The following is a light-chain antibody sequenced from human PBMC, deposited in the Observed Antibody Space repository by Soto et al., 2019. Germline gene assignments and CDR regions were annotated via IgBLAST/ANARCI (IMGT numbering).Light chain of an antibody. J-gene: IGKJ2*01. CDR1: QSVSSSY. Sequence: EIVLTQSPGTLSLSPGERATLSCRASQSVSSSYFAWYQQKPGQAPRLLIYGASGMATGIPDRFSGSGYGTDFTLTISRLDAEDYAVYYCRQYGSSPMFTFGQGTKLDIK. V-gene: IGKV3-20*01. CDR3: RQYGSSPMFT. CDR2: GAS.